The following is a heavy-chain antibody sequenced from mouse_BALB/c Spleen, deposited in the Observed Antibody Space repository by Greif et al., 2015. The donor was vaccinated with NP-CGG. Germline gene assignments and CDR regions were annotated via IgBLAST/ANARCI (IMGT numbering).Heavy chain of an antibody. Sequence: LVESGPELVKPGASVKISCKASGYTFTDYYINWVKQKPGQGLEWIGWIYPGSGNTEYNEKFKDKATLTVDTSSSTAYMQLSSLTSEDTAVYFCARRTGTEAMDYWGQGTSVTVSS. CDR2: IYPGSGNT. CDR1: GYTFTDYY. J-gene: IGHJ4*01. V-gene: IGHV1-84*02. D-gene: IGHD4-1*01. CDR3: ARRTGTEAMDY.